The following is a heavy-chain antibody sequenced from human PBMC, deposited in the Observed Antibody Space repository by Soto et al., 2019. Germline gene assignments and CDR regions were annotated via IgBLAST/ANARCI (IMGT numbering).Heavy chain of an antibody. CDR3: ARDDYDFWSGHYGMDV. D-gene: IGHD3-3*01. CDR2: IYTSGST. CDR1: GGSISSYY. J-gene: IGHJ6*02. Sequence: TLSLTCTVSGGSISSYYCSWIRQPAGNGLEWIGRIYTSGSTNYNPSLKSRVTMSVDTSENQFSLKLSPVTAADTAVYYCARDDYDFWSGHYGMDVWGQGTTVTVSS. V-gene: IGHV4-4*07.